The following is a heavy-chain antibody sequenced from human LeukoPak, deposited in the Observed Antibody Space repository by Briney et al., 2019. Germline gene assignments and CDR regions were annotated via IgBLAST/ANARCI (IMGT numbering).Heavy chain of an antibody. CDR3: ARTATRASYFDY. J-gene: IGHJ4*02. D-gene: IGHD4-17*01. Sequence: GGSLRLSCAASGFTVSSNYMSWVRQAPGKGLEWVSVIYSGGSTYYADSVKGRFTISRDNSKNTLYLQMNSLRAEDTAVYYCARTATRASYFDYWGQGTLVTVSS. CDR1: GFTVSSNY. V-gene: IGHV3-66*02. CDR2: IYSGGST.